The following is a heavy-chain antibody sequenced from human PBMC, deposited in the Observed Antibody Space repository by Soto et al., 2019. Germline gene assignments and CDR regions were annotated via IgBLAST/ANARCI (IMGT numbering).Heavy chain of an antibody. J-gene: IGHJ6*02. Sequence: QVQLQESGPGLVKPSQTLSLTCSVSGVSVSSDIYYWSWIRHHPGKGLEWIGYIYYSGNTYYNPSLVGRVTISLDTSKNHFSLRLRSVTPADTAVYYCARYPVVVVPAANYGLDVWGQGPTVTVSS. D-gene: IGHD2-2*01. CDR2: IYYSGNT. CDR1: GVSVSSDIYY. CDR3: ARYPVVVVPAANYGLDV. V-gene: IGHV4-31*03.